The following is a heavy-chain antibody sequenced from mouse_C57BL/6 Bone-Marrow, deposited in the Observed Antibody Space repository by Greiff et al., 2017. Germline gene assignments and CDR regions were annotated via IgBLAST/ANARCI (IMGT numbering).Heavy chain of an antibody. V-gene: IGHV1-55*01. J-gene: IGHJ3*01. CDR2: IYPGSGST. CDR3: ARFRGYYDYDGRFAY. CDR1: GYTFTSYW. Sequence: QVQLQQPGAELVKPGASVKMSCKASGYTFTSYWITWVKQRPGQGLEWIGDIYPGSGSTNYNEKFKSKATLTVDTSSSTAYMQLSSLTSEDSAVYYCARFRGYYDYDGRFAYWGQGTLVTVSA. D-gene: IGHD2-4*01.